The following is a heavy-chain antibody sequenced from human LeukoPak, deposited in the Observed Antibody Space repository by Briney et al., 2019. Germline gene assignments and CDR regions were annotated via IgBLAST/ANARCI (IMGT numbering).Heavy chain of an antibody. J-gene: IGHJ4*02. D-gene: IGHD2-15*01. Sequence: KPSETLSLTCIVSGGFISNYYWSWFRQPAGKGLEWIGRIYTSGSTDYNPSLKSRVTMSVDMSKNQFSLKLSSVTAAGTAVYYCARGCISGSCYTYSFDYWGQGTLVTVSS. V-gene: IGHV4-4*07. CDR1: GGFISNYY. CDR3: ARGCISGSCYTYSFDY. CDR2: IYTSGST.